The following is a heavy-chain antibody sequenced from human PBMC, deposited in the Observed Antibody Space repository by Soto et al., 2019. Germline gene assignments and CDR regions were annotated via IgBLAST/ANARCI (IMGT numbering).Heavy chain of an antibody. CDR1: GFTFSSYE. V-gene: IGHV3-48*03. CDR3: ARVVGRLGVGMDV. D-gene: IGHD2-15*01. CDR2: ISSSGSTI. Sequence: LRLSCAASGFTFSSYEMNWVRQAPGKGLEWVSYISSSGSTIYYADSVKGRFTISRDNAKNSLYLQMNSLRAEDTAVYYCARVVGRLGVGMDVWGQGTTVTVSS. J-gene: IGHJ6*02.